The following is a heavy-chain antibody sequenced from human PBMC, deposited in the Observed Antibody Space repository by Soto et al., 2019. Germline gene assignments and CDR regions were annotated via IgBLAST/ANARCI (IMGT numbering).Heavy chain of an antibody. D-gene: IGHD1-20*01. CDR3: ACLYNWDAWSHY. J-gene: IGHJ4*02. CDR2: IYSSEST. CDR1: GGSITSSY. Sequence: QGQLQESGPGLVKPSESLSLTCTVSGGSITSSYWCWIRQPAGKGLEWIVRIYSSESTNYNPSHKIRVTMSMDTSTNQFSLTLSSVAAADTAVYYCACLYNWDAWSHYWGQRPMVTVSS. V-gene: IGHV4-4*07.